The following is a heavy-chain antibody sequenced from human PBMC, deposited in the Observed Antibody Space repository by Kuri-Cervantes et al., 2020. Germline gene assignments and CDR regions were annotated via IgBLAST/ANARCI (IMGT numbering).Heavy chain of an antibody. CDR1: GGSFSGYF. CDR3: AIPDMLHCSGGSCYTESFDI. J-gene: IGHJ3*02. Sequence: SQTLSLTCAVYGGSFSGYFWSWIRQPPGKGLDWIGEINHSGSTNYNPSLKSRVTISVDTSKNQFSLKLSSVTAADTAVYYCAIPDMLHCSGGSCYTESFDIWGQGTMVTVSS. D-gene: IGHD2-15*01. V-gene: IGHV4-34*01. CDR2: INHSGST.